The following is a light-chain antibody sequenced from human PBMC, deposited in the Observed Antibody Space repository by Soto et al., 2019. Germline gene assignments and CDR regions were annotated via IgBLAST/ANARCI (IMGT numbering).Light chain of an antibody. CDR3: QQLNSYPLFT. Sequence: IQLTQSPSSLSASVGDRVTITCRASQGISSYLAWYQQKPGKAPKLLIYAASTLQSGVPSRFSGSGSGTEFTLTISSLQPEDFATYYCQQLNSYPLFTFGPGTKVDIK. CDR1: QGISSY. V-gene: IGKV1-9*01. J-gene: IGKJ3*01. CDR2: AAS.